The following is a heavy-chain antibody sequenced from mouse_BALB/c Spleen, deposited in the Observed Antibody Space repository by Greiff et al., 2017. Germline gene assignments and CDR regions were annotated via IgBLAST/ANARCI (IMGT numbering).Heavy chain of an antibody. CDR2: FSHGGGRT. J-gene: IGHJ3*01. V-gene: IGHV5-12-2*01. D-gene: IGHD2-12*01. CDR3: ARDSYETWIAN. CDR1: GFTFSSYT. Sequence: EVQLVESGGGLVQPGGSLKLSCVASGFTFSSYTMSWVRQTPEKRLEWVAYFSHGGGRTYYPDTVKGRFTISIENAKNTLYLQMSSLKSEDTAMYYCARDSYETWIANWGQGTLVTVSA.